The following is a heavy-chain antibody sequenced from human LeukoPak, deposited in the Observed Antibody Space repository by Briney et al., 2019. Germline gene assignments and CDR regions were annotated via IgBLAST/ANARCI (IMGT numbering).Heavy chain of an antibody. J-gene: IGHJ4*02. CDR3: ARGRVTYYDFWSGGPLDY. V-gene: IGHV4-59*01. Sequence: PSETLSLTCTVSGGSISGYYWSWIRQPPGKGLEWIAYIYYNGISNYNPSLKSRVIISVDSSKNQFSLKLTSVTAADTAVYYCARGRVTYYDFWSGGPLDYWGQGTLVTVSS. D-gene: IGHD3-3*01. CDR1: GGSISGYY. CDR2: IYYNGIS.